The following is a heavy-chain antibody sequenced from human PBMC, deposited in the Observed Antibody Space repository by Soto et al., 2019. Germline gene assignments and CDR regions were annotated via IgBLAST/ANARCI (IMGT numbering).Heavy chain of an antibody. V-gene: IGHV2-5*01. CDR1: GFSLSTGGVA. CDR2: IYWHDDR. Sequence: QITLKESGPTLVKPTQTLTLTCTVSGFSLSTGGVAVGWIRQPPGKALEWLALIYWHDDRAYSPSLRSRLTITRDTSKNQVVLTMTNMDPVDTATYYCAYGLPYARDWFRNWFDPWGQGTLVTVSS. CDR3: AYGLPYARDWFRNWFDP. D-gene: IGHD3-9*01. J-gene: IGHJ5*02.